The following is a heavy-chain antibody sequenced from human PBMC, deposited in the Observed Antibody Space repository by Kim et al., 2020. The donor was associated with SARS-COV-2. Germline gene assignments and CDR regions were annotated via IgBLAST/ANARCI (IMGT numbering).Heavy chain of an antibody. CDR1: GFTFSDYG. V-gene: IGHV3-30*02. CDR2: IRYDGINK. CDR3: AREGGYNGFDS. D-gene: IGHD1-1*01. J-gene: IGHJ4*02. Sequence: GGSLRLSCVASGFTFSDYGIHWVRQAPGKGLAWVAYIRYDGINKYYAESVQGRFTISRDNSKNTVYLLMSSLRVDDTGVYYCAREGGYNGFDSWGQGTPVTVSS.